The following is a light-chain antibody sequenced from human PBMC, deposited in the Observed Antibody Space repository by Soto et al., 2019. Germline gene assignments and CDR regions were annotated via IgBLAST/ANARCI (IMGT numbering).Light chain of an antibody. J-gene: IGLJ3*02. V-gene: IGLV1-40*01. CDR3: QSYDSSLSGWV. CDR1: SSNIGAGYD. Sequence: QSVLTQPPSVSGAPGQGVTISCTGSSSNIGAGYDVHWYQQLPGTAPKLLIYGSSNRPSGVPDRFSGSKSGTSASLAITGLQAEDEADYYCQSYDSSLSGWVFGGGTKLTVL. CDR2: GSS.